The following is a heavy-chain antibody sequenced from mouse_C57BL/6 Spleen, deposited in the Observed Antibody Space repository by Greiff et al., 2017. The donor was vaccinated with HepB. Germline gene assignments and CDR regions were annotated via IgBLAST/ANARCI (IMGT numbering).Heavy chain of an antibody. V-gene: IGHV1-76*01. J-gene: IGHJ4*01. CDR3: ARVATNGYAMDY. D-gene: IGHD1-1*01. CDR1: GYTFTDYY. Sequence: QVQLQQSGAELVRPGASVKLSCKASGYTFTDYYINWVKQRPGQGLEWIARIYPGSGNTYYNEKFKGKATLTAEKSSSTAYMQLSSLTSEDSAVYFCARVATNGYAMDYWGQGTSVTVSS. CDR2: IYPGSGNT.